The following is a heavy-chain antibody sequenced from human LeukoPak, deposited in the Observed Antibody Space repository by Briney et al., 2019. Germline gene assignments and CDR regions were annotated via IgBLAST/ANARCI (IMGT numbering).Heavy chain of an antibody. CDR3: AGRYDYSNYIGY. J-gene: IGHJ4*02. D-gene: IGHD4-11*01. V-gene: IGHV4-39*01. CDR1: GGSISSSSYY. CDR2: IYYSGST. Sequence: SETLSLTCTVSGGSISSSSYYWGWVRQPPGKGLEWIGSIYYSGSTYYNPSLKSRVTISVDTSKNQFSLKLSSVTAADTAVYYCAGRYDYSNYIGYWGQGTLVTVSS.